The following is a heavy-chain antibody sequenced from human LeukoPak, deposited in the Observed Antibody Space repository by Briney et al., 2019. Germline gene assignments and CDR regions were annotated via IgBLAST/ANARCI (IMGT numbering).Heavy chain of an antibody. J-gene: IGHJ6*03. CDR2: ISGSGGST. CDR1: GFTFSSSA. D-gene: IGHD1-26*01. V-gene: IGHV3-23*01. CDR3: AKGWDGDYYYYYMDV. Sequence: GGSLRLSCAASGFTFSSSAMTWVRQAPGKGLEWVSTISGSGGSTYNADSVKGRFTISRDNSKNTLYLQMNSLRAEDTALYYCAKGWDGDYYYYYMDVWGKGTTVTVFS.